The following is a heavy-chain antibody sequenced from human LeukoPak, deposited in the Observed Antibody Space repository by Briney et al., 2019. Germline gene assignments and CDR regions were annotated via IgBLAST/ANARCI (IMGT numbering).Heavy chain of an antibody. CDR3: ARMVGGAPDY. D-gene: IGHD1-26*01. V-gene: IGHV6-1*01. CDR1: GDSVSNNSAA. CDR2: TYYRYKWPN. Sequence: SQTRSLTCAIYGDSVSNNSAAWNRIRQSPSRGLEWLGRTYYRYKWPNNYAISVKRPIRITRATSKNQFSLQLKFVSPEDTAVYYCARMVGGAPDYWGQGTLVTVSS. J-gene: IGHJ4*02.